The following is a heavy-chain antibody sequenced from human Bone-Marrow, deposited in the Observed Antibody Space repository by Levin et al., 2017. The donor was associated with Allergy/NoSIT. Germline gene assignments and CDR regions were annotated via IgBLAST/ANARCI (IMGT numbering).Heavy chain of an antibody. CDR3: ARGDIAAPGTSAY. V-gene: IGHV3-74*01. D-gene: IGHD6-13*01. J-gene: IGHJ4*02. CDR2: INGDGSST. Sequence: GKGRRWVSRINGDGSSTNYADSVKGRFSISRDNAKNTLYLQMNSLRAEDTAVYYCARGDIAAPGTSAYWGQGTLVTVSS.